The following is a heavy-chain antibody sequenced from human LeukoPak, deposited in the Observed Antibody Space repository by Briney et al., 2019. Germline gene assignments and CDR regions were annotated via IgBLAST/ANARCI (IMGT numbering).Heavy chain of an antibody. V-gene: IGHV4-34*01. Sequence: SETLSLTCAVYGGSFSGYYWGWIRQPPGKGLEWIGEINHSGSTNYNPSLKSRVTISVDTSKNQFSLKLSSVTAADTAVYYCARDWAQMDVWGQGTTVTVSS. CDR3: ARDWAQMDV. CDR1: GGSFSGYY. J-gene: IGHJ6*02. D-gene: IGHD3-16*01. CDR2: INHSGST.